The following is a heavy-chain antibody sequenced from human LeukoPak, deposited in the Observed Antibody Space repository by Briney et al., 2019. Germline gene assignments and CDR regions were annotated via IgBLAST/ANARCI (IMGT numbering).Heavy chain of an antibody. V-gene: IGHV3-23*01. CDR3: AKVGVWNSAEHFQH. CDR1: GFCFRNYV. J-gene: IGHJ1*01. Sequence: GGSLRLSCAASGFCFRNYVLIWVRQAPGEGLEGISGIVRRGISTYNADSLKRRLTISRANSKNTLYLKMNNLRAEDTAVYYCAKVGVWNSAEHFQHWGQGTLVTVSS. CDR2: IVRRGIST. D-gene: IGHD1/OR15-1a*01.